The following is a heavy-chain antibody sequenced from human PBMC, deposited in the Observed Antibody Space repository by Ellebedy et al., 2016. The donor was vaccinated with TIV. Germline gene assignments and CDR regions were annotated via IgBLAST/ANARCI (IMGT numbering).Heavy chain of an antibody. CDR2: ITYDGSKK. Sequence: GESLKISCAASGFTSSSYTMHWVRQSPGKGLEWVAVITYDGSKKYYADSVKGRFTFSRDNSKNTLNLQMNSLGSDDTAVYYCARDGAAAGTDWYFDLWGRGTLVTVSS. J-gene: IGHJ2*01. V-gene: IGHV3-30*04. CDR1: GFTSSSYT. D-gene: IGHD6-13*01. CDR3: ARDGAAAGTDWYFDL.